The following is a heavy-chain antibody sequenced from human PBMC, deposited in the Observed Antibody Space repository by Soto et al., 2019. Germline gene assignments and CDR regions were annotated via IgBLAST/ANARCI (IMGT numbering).Heavy chain of an antibody. J-gene: IGHJ4*02. CDR1: GFTVSSTY. V-gene: IGHV3-53*01. Sequence: EVQLVESGGGLIQPGGSLRLSCAATGFTVSSTYMSWVRQAPGKGLEWVSVIYSGGSTCYADSVKGRFTISRDNSKIPLYLHMNILSAEDTAVYYCAKMDSGSSPLHYWGQGTLVTVSS. CDR2: IYSGGST. D-gene: IGHD1-26*01. CDR3: AKMDSGSSPLHY.